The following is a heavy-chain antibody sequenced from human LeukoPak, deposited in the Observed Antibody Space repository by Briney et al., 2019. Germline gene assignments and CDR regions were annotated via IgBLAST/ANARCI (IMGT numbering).Heavy chain of an antibody. Sequence: SETLSFTCAVSGGSISSSNWWSWVRQPPGKGLEWIGEIYHSGSTNYNPSLKSRVTISVDKSKNQFSLKLSSVTAADTAVYYCARGVSIMVRGVIISGVYFDYWGQGTLVTVSS. CDR2: IYHSGST. V-gene: IGHV4-4*02. CDR1: GGSISSSNW. D-gene: IGHD3-10*01. J-gene: IGHJ4*02. CDR3: ARGVSIMVRGVIISGVYFDY.